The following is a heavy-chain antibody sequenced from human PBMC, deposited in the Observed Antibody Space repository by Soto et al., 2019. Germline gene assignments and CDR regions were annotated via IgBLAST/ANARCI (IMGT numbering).Heavy chain of an antibody. CDR1: GFTFSSYA. J-gene: IGHJ6*02. CDR2: ISYDGSNK. V-gene: IGHV3-30-3*01. D-gene: IGHD4-17*01. Sequence: ESGGGVVQPGRSLRLSCAASGFTFSSYAMHWVRQAPGKGLEWVAVISYDGSNKYYADSVKGRFTISRDNSKNTLYLQMNSLRAEDTAVYYCARDNGDYYYYYGMDVWGQGTTVTVSS. CDR3: ARDNGDYYYYYGMDV.